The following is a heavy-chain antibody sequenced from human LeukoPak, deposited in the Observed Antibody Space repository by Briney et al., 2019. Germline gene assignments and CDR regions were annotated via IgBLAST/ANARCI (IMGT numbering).Heavy chain of an antibody. CDR3: ANSSPGVAGTYY. CDR2: ISGSGGST. J-gene: IGHJ4*02. D-gene: IGHD6-19*01. V-gene: IGHV3-23*01. Sequence: PGGSLRLSCAASGFTFSSYAMSWVRQAPGKGLEWVSAISGSGGSTYYADSVKGRFTISRDNSRNTLYLRMNSLRAEDTAVYYCANSSPGVAGTYYWGQGTLVTVSS. CDR1: GFTFSSYA.